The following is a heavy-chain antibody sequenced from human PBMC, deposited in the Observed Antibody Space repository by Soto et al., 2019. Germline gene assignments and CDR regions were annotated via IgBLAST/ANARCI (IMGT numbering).Heavy chain of an antibody. CDR2: INAGNGNT. J-gene: IGHJ4*02. CDR3: ARDSFSISRHWLVQPAFDY. V-gene: IGHV1-3*01. Sequence: ASVKVSCKASGYTFSIYAMHWVRQAPGQRLEWMGWINAGNGNTKSSQKFQGRVTITRDTSASTAYMELSSLRYEDTAVYYCARDSFSISRHWLVQPAFDYWAQGTLVTVSS. D-gene: IGHD6-19*01. CDR1: GYTFSIYA.